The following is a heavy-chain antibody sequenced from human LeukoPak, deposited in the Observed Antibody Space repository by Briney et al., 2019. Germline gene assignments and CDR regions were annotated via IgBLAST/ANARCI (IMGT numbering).Heavy chain of an antibody. CDR2: IYTSGST. V-gene: IGHV4-61*02. CDR1: GGSISSGSYY. Sequence: SETLSLTCTVSGGSISSGSYYWSWIRQPAGKGLEWIGRIYTSGSTNYNPSLKSRVTISVDTSKNQFSLKLSSVTAADTAVYYCARVRRGDGYNEDDAFDIWGQGTMVTVSS. D-gene: IGHD5-24*01. J-gene: IGHJ3*02. CDR3: ARVRRGDGYNEDDAFDI.